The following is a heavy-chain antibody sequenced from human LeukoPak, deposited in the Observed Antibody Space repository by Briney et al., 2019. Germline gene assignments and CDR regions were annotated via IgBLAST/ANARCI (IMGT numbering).Heavy chain of an antibody. CDR1: GFTFSSYA. V-gene: IGHV3-30-3*01. J-gene: IGHJ4*02. CDR3: AKDTPSSGWYPED. D-gene: IGHD6-19*01. Sequence: PGGSLRLSCAASGFTFSSYAMHWVRQAPGKGLEWVAVISYDGSNKYYADSVKGRFTISRDNSKNTLYLQMNSLRAEDTAVYYCAKDTPSSGWYPEDWGQGTLVTVSS. CDR2: ISYDGSNK.